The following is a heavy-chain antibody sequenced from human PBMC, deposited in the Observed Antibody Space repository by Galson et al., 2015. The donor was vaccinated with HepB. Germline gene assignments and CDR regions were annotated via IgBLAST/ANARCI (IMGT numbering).Heavy chain of an antibody. J-gene: IGHJ3*02. CDR2: LYYTGST. V-gene: IGHV4-39*07. CDR3: AREGDIGVVRGSRPNDAFEI. Sequence: WVRQPPGKGLEWIGSLYYTGSTYYNPSLKSRVTISVDTSKNQFSLKLSSVTAADTAVYYCAREGDIGVVRGSRPNDAFEIWGQGTRVTVSS. D-gene: IGHD2-15*01.